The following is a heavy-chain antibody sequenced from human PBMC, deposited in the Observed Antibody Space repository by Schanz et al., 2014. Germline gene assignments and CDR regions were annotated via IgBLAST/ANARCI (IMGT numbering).Heavy chain of an antibody. V-gene: IGHV3-15*01. CDR3: TTYCDGGCAIDN. Sequence: VQLLESGGGLVKPGGSLRLSCAASGFTFSNTWMNWVRQTPGKGLEWIGRIKSKIDGGTTDYAAPVKGRFTISRDDSKNTLFLQMNSLKTEDTAVYYCTTYCDGGCAIDNWGQGALVTVSS. CDR2: IKSKIDGGTT. CDR1: GFTFSNTW. J-gene: IGHJ4*02. D-gene: IGHD6-19*01.